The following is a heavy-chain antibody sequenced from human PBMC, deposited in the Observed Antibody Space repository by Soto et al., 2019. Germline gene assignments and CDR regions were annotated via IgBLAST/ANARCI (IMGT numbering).Heavy chain of an antibody. Sequence: EVQLVESGGGLVQPGGSLKLSCAASGFTFSGSAMHWVRQASGKGLEWVGRIRSKANSYATAYAASVKGRFTISRDDSKNTAYLQMNSLKTEDTAVYYCTTIHDSGPGDAFDSWGQGTMVTVSS. D-gene: IGHD4-17*01. V-gene: IGHV3-73*01. J-gene: IGHJ3*02. CDR3: TTIHDSGPGDAFDS. CDR1: GFTFSGSA. CDR2: IRSKANSYAT.